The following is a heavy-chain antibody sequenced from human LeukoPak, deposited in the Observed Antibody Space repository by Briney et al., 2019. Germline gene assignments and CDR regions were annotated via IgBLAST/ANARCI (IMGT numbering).Heavy chain of an antibody. V-gene: IGHV4-59*08. CDR1: GGSISSYY. CDR3: ARHDPSIAAAGNWYFDL. CDR2: IYYSGST. J-gene: IGHJ2*01. Sequence: PSETLSLTCTVSGGSISSYYWSWIRQPPGKGLEWIGYIYYSGSTHYNPSLKSRVTISVDTSKNQFSLKLSSVTAADTAVYYCARHDPSIAAAGNWYFDLWGRGTLVTVSS. D-gene: IGHD6-13*01.